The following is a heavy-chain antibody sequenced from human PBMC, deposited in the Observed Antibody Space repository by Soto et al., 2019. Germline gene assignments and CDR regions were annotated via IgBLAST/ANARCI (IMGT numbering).Heavy chain of an antibody. CDR3: ARDSASSGVFT. CDR2: IARSGTT. D-gene: IGHD6-19*01. CDR1: GGSISSSNW. V-gene: IGHV4-4*02. J-gene: IGHJ3*01. Sequence: QVQLQESGPGLVKPSGTLSLTCAVSGGSISSSNWWPWVRQPPGKGLAWIGEIARSGTTNYKPSLKSRVTISVDKSTNQFSLKLGSVTAADTSIYYCARDSASSGVFTWGQRTMVTVSS.